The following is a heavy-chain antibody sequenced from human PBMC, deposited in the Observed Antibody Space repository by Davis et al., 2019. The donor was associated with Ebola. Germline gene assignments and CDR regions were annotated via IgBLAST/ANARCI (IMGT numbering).Heavy chain of an antibody. V-gene: IGHV1-18*04. Sequence: ASVKVSCKASGYTFSSYGISWVRQAPGQGLEWMGWISAYNGDTKYVEKFQGRVTMTTDTSTSTVYMELRSLRSDDTAVYYCAIDVNGYFGENWGQGTLVTVSS. CDR2: ISAYNGDT. D-gene: IGHD3-10*01. CDR1: GYTFSSYG. J-gene: IGHJ4*02. CDR3: AIDVNGYFGEN.